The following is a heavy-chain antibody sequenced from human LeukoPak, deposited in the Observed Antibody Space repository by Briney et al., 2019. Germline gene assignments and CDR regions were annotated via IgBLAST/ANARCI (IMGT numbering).Heavy chain of an antibody. Sequence: VGSLRLSCAPSGFTFSLYEMNWVRQAPGKGLEWVSYISTSGTTIYYADSVKGRFTISGDNAKNSLYLQMNSLRAEDTAVYYCAREVGAYFDYWGQGTLVTVSS. D-gene: IGHD1-26*01. CDR3: AREVGAYFDY. CDR2: ISTSGTTI. J-gene: IGHJ4*02. CDR1: GFTFSLYE. V-gene: IGHV3-48*03.